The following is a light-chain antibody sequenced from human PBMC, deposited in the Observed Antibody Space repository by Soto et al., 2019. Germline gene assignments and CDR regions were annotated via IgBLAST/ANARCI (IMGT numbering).Light chain of an antibody. V-gene: IGKV3-20*01. Sequence: EIVLTQSRGTLSLSPGERATLSCRASQSVSSNYLAWYQQKPGQAPRPLIYGASSRATGIPEMFSGSGAGTDFTLTIIRLETEEFAGYYCQQYGSPTWTFGQGTTVEIK. CDR2: GAS. CDR1: QSVSSNY. CDR3: QQYGSPTWT. J-gene: IGKJ1*01.